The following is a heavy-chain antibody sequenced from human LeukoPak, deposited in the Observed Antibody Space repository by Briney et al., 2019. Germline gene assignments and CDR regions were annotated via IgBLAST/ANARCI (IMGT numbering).Heavy chain of an antibody. CDR2: IYYSGST. Sequence: SETLSLTCTVSGGSISSGSYYWSWIRQPAGKGLEWIGYIYYSGSTNYNPSLKSRVTISVDTSKNQFSLKPSSVTAADTAVYYCARSVEGYCSGGSCYSYSYYMDVWGKGTTVTVSS. D-gene: IGHD2-15*01. CDR1: GGSISSGSYY. J-gene: IGHJ6*03. CDR3: ARSVEGYCSGGSCYSYSYYMDV. V-gene: IGHV4-61*10.